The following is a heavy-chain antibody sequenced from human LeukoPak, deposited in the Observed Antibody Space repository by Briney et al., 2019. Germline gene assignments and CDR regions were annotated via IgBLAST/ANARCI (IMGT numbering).Heavy chain of an antibody. J-gene: IGHJ6*02. CDR2: IYTSGST. Sequence: PSETLSLTCTVSGGSISSGSYYWSWIRQPAGKGLEWIGRIYTSGSTNYNPSLKSRVTISVDTSKNQFSLKLSSVTAADTAVYYCARGNGDYVAYYYGMDVWGQGTTVTVSS. CDR3: ARGNGDYVAYYYGMDV. D-gene: IGHD4-17*01. V-gene: IGHV4-61*02. CDR1: GGSISSGSYY.